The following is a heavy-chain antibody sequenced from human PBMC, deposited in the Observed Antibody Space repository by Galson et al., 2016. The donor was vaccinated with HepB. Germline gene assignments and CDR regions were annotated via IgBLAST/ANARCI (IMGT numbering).Heavy chain of an antibody. D-gene: IGHD3-22*01. Sequence: SLRLSCAASGFTFSSYWMHWVRQAPGKGLVWVARINSDGSTTNYADSVKGRFTISRDNAKNTLYLQMNSLRAEDTAVYYCAREGREYYDSSGPGDAFDIWGQGTMVTVSS. CDR3: AREGREYYDSSGPGDAFDI. V-gene: IGHV3-74*01. J-gene: IGHJ3*02. CDR1: GFTFSSYW. CDR2: INSDGSTT.